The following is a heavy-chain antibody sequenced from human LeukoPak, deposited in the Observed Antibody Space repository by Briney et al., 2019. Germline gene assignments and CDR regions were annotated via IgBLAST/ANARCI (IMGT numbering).Heavy chain of an antibody. CDR1: GGSISSSNW. CDR3: ASLHYYGSGSPL. V-gene: IGHV4-4*02. CDR2: IYHSGST. Sequence: PSETLSLTCAVSGGSISSSNWWSWVRQPPGKGLEWIGEIYHSGSTNYNPSLKSRVTISVDKSKNQFSLKLSSVTAADTAVYYCASLHYYGSGSPLWGQGTLVTVSS. J-gene: IGHJ4*02. D-gene: IGHD3-10*01.